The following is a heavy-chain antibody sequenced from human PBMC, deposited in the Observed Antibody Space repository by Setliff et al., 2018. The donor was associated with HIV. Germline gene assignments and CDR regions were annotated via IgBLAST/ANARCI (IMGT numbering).Heavy chain of an antibody. CDR2: IYTSGST. V-gene: IGHV4-4*09. J-gene: IGHJ3*02. D-gene: IGHD6-13*01. CDR1: GGSMNSYY. CDR3: ARRSSWYGDAFDI. Sequence: SETLSLTCTVSGGSMNSYYWSWIRQPPGKGLEWIGYIYTSGSTKYNPSLKSRVTILVDPSKNQFSLRLSSVTAADTAVYYCARRSSWYGDAFDIWGQGTMVTVSS.